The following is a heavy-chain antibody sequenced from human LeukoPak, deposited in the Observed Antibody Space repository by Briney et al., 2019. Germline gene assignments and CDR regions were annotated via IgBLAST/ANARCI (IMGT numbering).Heavy chain of an antibody. D-gene: IGHD3-3*01. CDR3: ARARSAALGYYDFWSGYYPNFDY. J-gene: IGHJ4*02. CDR1: GGSFSGYH. CDR2: INHSGST. V-gene: IGHV4-34*01. Sequence: SETLSLTCAVYGGSFSGYHWSWIRQPPGKGLEWIGEINHSGSTNYNPSLKSRVTISVDTSKNQFSLKLSSVTAADTAVYYCARARSAALGYYDFWSGYYPNFDYWGQGTLVTVSS.